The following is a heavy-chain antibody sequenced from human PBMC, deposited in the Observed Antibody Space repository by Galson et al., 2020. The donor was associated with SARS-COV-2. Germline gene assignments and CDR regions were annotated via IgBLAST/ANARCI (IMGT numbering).Heavy chain of an antibody. D-gene: IGHD1-26*01. Sequence: PGGSLRLSCAASGFTFSSYAMHWVRQAPGKGLEWVAVISYDGSNKYYADSVKGRFTISRDNSKNTLYLQMNSLRAEDTAVYYCARARGSYYYFDYWGQGTLVTVSS. V-gene: IGHV3-30-3*01. CDR2: ISYDGSNK. CDR3: ARARGSYYYFDY. CDR1: GFTFSSYA. J-gene: IGHJ4*02.